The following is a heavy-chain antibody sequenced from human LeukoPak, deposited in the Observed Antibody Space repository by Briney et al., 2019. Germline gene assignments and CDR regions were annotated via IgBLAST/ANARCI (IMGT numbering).Heavy chain of an antibody. CDR1: GFTVSSNY. V-gene: IGHV3-66*02. Sequence: GGSLRLSCAASGFTVSSNYMSRVRQAPGKGLEWVSVIYSGGSRYYADSVKGRFTISRDNSKNTLYLQMNSLRAEDTAVYYCAREGSTSVYFDYWGQGTLVTVSS. J-gene: IGHJ4*02. CDR2: IYSGGSR. CDR3: AREGSTSVYFDY. D-gene: IGHD2-2*01.